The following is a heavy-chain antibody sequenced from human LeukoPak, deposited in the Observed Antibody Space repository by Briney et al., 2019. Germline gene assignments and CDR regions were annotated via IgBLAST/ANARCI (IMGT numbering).Heavy chain of an antibody. CDR2: INHSGST. Sequence: PSETLSLTCAVYGGSFSGYYWSWIRQPPGKGLEWIGEINHSGSTNYNPSLKSRVTISVDTSKNQFSLKLSSVTAADTAVYYCARGTRSGYGYGYYYYGMDVWGQGTTVTVSS. D-gene: IGHD5-18*01. CDR3: ARGTRSGYGYGYYYYGMDV. J-gene: IGHJ6*02. V-gene: IGHV4-34*01. CDR1: GGSFSGYY.